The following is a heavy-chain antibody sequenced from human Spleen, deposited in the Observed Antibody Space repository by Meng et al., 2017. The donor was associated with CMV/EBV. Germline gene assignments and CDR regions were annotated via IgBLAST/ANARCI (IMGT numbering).Heavy chain of an antibody. CDR2: IDWDDDK. V-gene: IGHV2-70D*14. CDR3: ARTNGDDFWSGYFDY. CDR1: GFSLTTRGMR. D-gene: IGHD3-3*01. Sequence: SGPTLVKPTQTLTLTCTFSGFSLTTRGMRVNWIRQSPGQALEWLGRIDWDDDKFYRPSLKTRLSISKDTSKNQVVLTMTNMDPVDTATYYCARTNGDDFWSGYFDYWGPGTPVTVSS. J-gene: IGHJ4*02.